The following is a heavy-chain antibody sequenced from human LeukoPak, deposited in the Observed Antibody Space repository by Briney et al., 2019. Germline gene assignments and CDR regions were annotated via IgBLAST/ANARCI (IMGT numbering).Heavy chain of an antibody. CDR1: GYTFTSYA. CDR3: ARGFLGPATIAAY. D-gene: IGHD2-2*02. J-gene: IGHJ4*02. CDR2: ISGHNDNT. V-gene: IGHV1-18*01. Sequence: APVKVSCKASGYTFTSYAISWVRQAPGQGLEWMGWISGHNDNTNYAQKFQDRVTMTTDTSTTTVYMELRGLRSDDTAVYYCARGFLGPATIAAYWGQGTRVTVSS.